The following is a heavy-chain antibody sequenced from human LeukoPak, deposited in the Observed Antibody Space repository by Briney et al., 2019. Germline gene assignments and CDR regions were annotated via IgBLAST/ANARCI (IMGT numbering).Heavy chain of an antibody. CDR3: ARDLKQGGQNYYYGMDV. D-gene: IGHD3-16*01. V-gene: IGHV3-48*03. CDR2: ISSSGSTI. CDR1: GFTFSNCE. J-gene: IGHJ6*02. Sequence: PGGSLRLSCAASGFTFSNCETNWVRQPPGKRLEWVSYISSSGSTIFYADSVKGRFTISRDNAKNSLYLQMNSLRAEDTAVYYCARDLKQGGQNYYYGMDVWGQGTTVTVSS.